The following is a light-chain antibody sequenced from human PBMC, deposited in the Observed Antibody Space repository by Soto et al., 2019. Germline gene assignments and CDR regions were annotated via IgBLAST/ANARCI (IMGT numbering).Light chain of an antibody. V-gene: IGLV1-44*01. J-gene: IGLJ2*01. CDR1: SSNIGSNT. CDR2: NIS. CDR3: AAWDDSLRGLE. Sequence: QSVLTQPPSASGTPGQMVTISCSGSSSNIGSNTVNWYQQLPGMAPKLLIYNISQRPSGVPDRFSGSKSGTSASLAISGLQSEDEADYYCAAWDDSLRGLEFGGGTKLTVL.